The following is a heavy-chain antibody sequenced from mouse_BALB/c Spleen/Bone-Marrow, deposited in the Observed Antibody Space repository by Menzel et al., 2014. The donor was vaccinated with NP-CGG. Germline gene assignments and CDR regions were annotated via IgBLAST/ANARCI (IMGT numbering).Heavy chain of an antibody. Sequence: EVQVVESGGGLVQPGGSPKLSCAASGFTFSGYGMSWVRQTPDKGLELVATISGSGSSTYYPDSVKGRFTISRDNARNTLYLQMSSLKSEDTAMYYCARGRDWFDYWGQGTTLTVSS. CDR2: ISGSGSST. D-gene: IGHD3-3*01. V-gene: IGHV5-6-3*01. J-gene: IGHJ2*01. CDR3: ARGRDWFDY. CDR1: GFTFSGYG.